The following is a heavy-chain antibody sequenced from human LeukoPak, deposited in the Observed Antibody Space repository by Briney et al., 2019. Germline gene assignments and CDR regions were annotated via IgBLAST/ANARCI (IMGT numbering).Heavy chain of an antibody. J-gene: IGHJ4*02. CDR1: GFTFSSYE. CDR2: ISSSASTI. CDR3: ARDGGDYFDY. D-gene: IGHD2-21*01. V-gene: IGHV3-48*03. Sequence: GETLRLSCAASGFTFSSYEMNWVRQAPGKGLEWVSYISSSASTIYYADSVKGRFTISRDNAKNSLYLQMNSLRAEDTAVYYCARDGGDYFDYWGQGTLVTVSS.